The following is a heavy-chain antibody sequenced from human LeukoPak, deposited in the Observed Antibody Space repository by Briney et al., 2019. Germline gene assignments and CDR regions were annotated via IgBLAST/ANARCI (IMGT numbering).Heavy chain of an antibody. J-gene: IGHJ4*02. CDR3: AREEIGPYYYDSSGYCPPDY. CDR1: GFTFDDYG. Sequence: GGSLRLSCAASGFTFDDYGMSWVRHAPGKGLEWVSGINWNGGSTVYADSVKGRFTISRDNAKNSLYLQMNSLRAEDTALYYCAREEIGPYYYDSSGYCPPDYWGQGTLVTVSS. D-gene: IGHD3-22*01. V-gene: IGHV3-20*04. CDR2: INWNGGST.